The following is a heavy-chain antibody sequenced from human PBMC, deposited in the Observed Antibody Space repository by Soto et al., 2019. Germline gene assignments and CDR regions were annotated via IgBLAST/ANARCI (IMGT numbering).Heavy chain of an antibody. CDR2: INPNSGGT. Sequence: ASVKVSCKASGYTFTGYYMHWVRQAPGQGLEWMGWINPNSGGTNYAQKFQGRVTMTRDTSISTAYMELSRLRSDDTAVYSCARINSGLRTGDAFDIWGQGTMVTVSS. V-gene: IGHV1-2*02. CDR1: GYTFTGYY. CDR3: ARINSGLRTGDAFDI. D-gene: IGHD6-19*01. J-gene: IGHJ3*02.